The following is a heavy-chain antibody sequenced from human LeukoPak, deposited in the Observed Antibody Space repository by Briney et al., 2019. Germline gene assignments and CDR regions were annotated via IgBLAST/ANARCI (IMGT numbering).Heavy chain of an antibody. CDR1: GYTLTGYY. CDR3: ARGSRSGYDPYHTKGY. J-gene: IGHJ4*02. CDR2: INPNSGGT. V-gene: IGHV1-2*02. Sequence: ASVKVSCKASGYTLTGYYMHWVRQAPGQGLEWMGWINPNSGGTNYAQKFQGRVTMTRDTSISTAYMELSRLRSDDTAVYYCARGSRSGYDPYHTKGYWGQGTLVTVSS. D-gene: IGHD5-12*01.